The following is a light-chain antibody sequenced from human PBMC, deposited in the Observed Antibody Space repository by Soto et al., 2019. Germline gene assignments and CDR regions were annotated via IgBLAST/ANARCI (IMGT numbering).Light chain of an antibody. CDR3: QQYYSYPWT. CDR1: QSISSY. V-gene: IGKV1-8*01. CDR2: AAS. J-gene: IGKJ1*01. Sequence: IQMTHSPSELSASVGDGVNLTCLASQSISSYLAWYQQKPGKAPKLLIYAASTLQSGVPSRFSGSGSGTDFTLTISCLQSEDFATYYCQQYYSYPWTCGQGPTGDNK.